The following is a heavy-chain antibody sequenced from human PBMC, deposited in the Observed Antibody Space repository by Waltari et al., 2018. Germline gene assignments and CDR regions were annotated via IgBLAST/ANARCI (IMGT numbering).Heavy chain of an antibody. D-gene: IGHD1-1*01. Sequence: EEQLVESGGGLVQPGDSLRLSCAASGFTFSSFWMNWVRQAPGKGPRWVSRMSREASETTYADSVKGRFTISRDNARNTLYLQMNRLRAEDTAVYFCARVSRRTYRSPVPGRHYYYGMDVWGQGTTVTVSS. CDR1: GFTFSSFW. J-gene: IGHJ6*02. CDR2: MSREASET. CDR3: ARVSRRTYRSPVPGRHYYYGMDV. V-gene: IGHV3-74*03.